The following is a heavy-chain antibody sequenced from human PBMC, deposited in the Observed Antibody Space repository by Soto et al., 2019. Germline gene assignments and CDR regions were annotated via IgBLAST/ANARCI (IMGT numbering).Heavy chain of an antibody. CDR1: GGSISSYY. CDR3: ARAWSTVTHNWFDP. J-gene: IGHJ5*02. V-gene: IGHV4-59*01. D-gene: IGHD4-17*01. CDR2: IYYSGST. Sequence: SETLSLTCTVSGGSISSYYWSWIRQPPGKGLEWIGYIYYSGSTNYNPSLKSRVTISVDTSKNQFSLKLSSVTAADTAVYYCARAWSTVTHNWFDPWGQGTLVTVSS.